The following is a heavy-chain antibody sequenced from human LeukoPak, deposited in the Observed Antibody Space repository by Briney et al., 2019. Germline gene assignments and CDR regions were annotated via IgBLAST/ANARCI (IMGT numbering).Heavy chain of an antibody. CDR3: ARVSLYYYGSGSYYYYMDV. V-gene: IGHV1-69*13. CDR1: GGTFRTFA. D-gene: IGHD3-10*01. Sequence: PVASVKVSCKASGGTFRTFAISWVRQAPGQGLEWMGGIIPIFGIPDSAQKFQGRVTITADESTSTAYMELSSLRSEDTAVYYCARVSLYYYGSGSYYYYMDVWGKGTTVTISS. J-gene: IGHJ6*03. CDR2: IIPIFGIP.